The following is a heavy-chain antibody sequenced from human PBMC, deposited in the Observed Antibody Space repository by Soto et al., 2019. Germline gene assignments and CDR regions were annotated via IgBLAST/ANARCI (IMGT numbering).Heavy chain of an antibody. CDR2: IRSKANSYAT. V-gene: IGHV3-73*01. D-gene: IGHD5-18*01. CDR3: TRLNEDTAMVTYYYYYGMDV. J-gene: IGHJ6*02. CDR1: GFTFSGSA. Sequence: PGGSLRLSCAASGFTFSGSAMRWVRQASGKGLEWVGRIRSKANSYATAYAASVKGRFTISRDDSKNTAYLQMNSLKTEDTAVYYCTRLNEDTAMVTYYYYYGMDVWGQGTTVTVSS.